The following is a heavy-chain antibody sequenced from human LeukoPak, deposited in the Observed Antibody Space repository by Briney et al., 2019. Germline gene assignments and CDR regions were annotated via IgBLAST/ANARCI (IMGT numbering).Heavy chain of an antibody. CDR3: AKSHPAVTTTDWYFDL. Sequence: PSETLSLTCSVSGDSFTSDYWSWIRQPPGRGLEWIGYISYTGSTKSNPALKSRVTISGDRSKNQFSLKMTSVTAADTAVYYCAKSHPAVTTTDWYFDLWGRGTLATVSS. CDR2: ISYTGST. D-gene: IGHD4-17*01. CDR1: GDSFTSDY. J-gene: IGHJ2*01. V-gene: IGHV4-59*01.